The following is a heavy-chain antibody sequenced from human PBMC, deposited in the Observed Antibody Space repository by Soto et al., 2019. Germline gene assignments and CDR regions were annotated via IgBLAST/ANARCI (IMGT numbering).Heavy chain of an antibody. CDR2: IKPDGSER. J-gene: IGHJ4*02. CDR1: GFTFGTYW. V-gene: IGHV3-7*04. CDR3: ATDLNWEHY. D-gene: IGHD7-27*01. Sequence: EVQLVESGGGSVQPGGSLRLSCAASGFTFGTYWMTWVRQPPGKGLECVADIKPDGSERYYVDSVKGRFTISRDNAKNSLYLHMNSLRAEDTAVYYCATDLNWEHYWGQGTLVTVSS.